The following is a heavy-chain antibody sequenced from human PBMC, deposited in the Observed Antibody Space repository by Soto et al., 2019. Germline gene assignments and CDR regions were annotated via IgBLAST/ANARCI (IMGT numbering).Heavy chain of an antibody. D-gene: IGHD2-2*01. CDR2: IWHDGTNK. CDR1: GFAFSSFG. V-gene: IGHV3-33*01. CDR3: ASRSPALDY. J-gene: IGHJ4*02. Sequence: QVHLVESGGGVVQPGNSLRLSCAAYGFAFSSFGMHWVRQAPGKGLERVAVIWHDGTNKYYADFVKGRFTISRDNSRNTLFLQMNSLRVEDTAVYYCASRSPALDYWGQGTLVTVSS.